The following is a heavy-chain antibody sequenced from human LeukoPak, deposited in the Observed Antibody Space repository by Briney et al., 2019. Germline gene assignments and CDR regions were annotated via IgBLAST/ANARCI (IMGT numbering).Heavy chain of an antibody. CDR2: ISAYNGNT. Sequence: ASVKVSCKASGYTFTSYGISWVRQAPGQGLEWMGWISAYNGNTNYAQKLQGRVTMTTDTSTSTAYMELRSLRSDDTAVYYCARGITHDYGVFFVGSPYYFDYWGQGTLVTVSS. J-gene: IGHJ4*02. CDR3: ARGITHDYGVFFVGSPYYFDY. V-gene: IGHV1-18*01. CDR1: GYTFTSYG. D-gene: IGHD4-17*01.